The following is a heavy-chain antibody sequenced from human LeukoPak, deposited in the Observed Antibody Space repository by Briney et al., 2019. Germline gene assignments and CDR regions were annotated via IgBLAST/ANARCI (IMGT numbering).Heavy chain of an antibody. CDR2: ISSSSSYI. Sequence: GGSLRLSCAASGFTFSSYSMNWVRQAPGKGLEWVSSISSSSSYIYYADSVKGRFTISRDNAKNSLYLQMNSLRAEDTAVYYCARVRNCSGGSCYLYYFDYWGQGTLVTVSS. V-gene: IGHV3-21*01. CDR1: GFTFSSYS. J-gene: IGHJ4*02. D-gene: IGHD2-15*01. CDR3: ARVRNCSGGSCYLYYFDY.